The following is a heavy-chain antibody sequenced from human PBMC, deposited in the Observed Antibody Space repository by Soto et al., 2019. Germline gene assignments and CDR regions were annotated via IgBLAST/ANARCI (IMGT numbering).Heavy chain of an antibody. CDR1: GGSISSSSYY. V-gene: IGHV4-39*01. D-gene: IGHD3-9*01. CDR2: IYYSGST. CDR3: ARLDILTGYYEYGYFDY. Sequence: SETLSLTCTVSGGSISSSSYYWGWIRQPPGKGLEWIGSIYYSGSTYYNPSHKSRVTISVDTSKNQFSLKLSSVTAADTAVYYCARLDILTGYYEYGYFDYWGQGTLVTVSS. J-gene: IGHJ4*02.